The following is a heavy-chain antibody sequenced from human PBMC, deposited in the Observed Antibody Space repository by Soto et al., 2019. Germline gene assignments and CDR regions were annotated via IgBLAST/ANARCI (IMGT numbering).Heavy chain of an antibody. V-gene: IGHV4-39*01. CDR2: IYYRGST. Sequence: PSETRSLTCTVSGGSISSSSYYWGWIRQPPVKGLEGIWRIYYRGSTYYNPSLKSRVTISVDTSKNQFSLKLSSVTAADTAVYYCGRQPVATRQYYFDYWGQGTLVTVSS. CDR3: GRQPVATRQYYFDY. J-gene: IGHJ4*02. D-gene: IGHD5-12*01. CDR1: GGSISSSSYY.